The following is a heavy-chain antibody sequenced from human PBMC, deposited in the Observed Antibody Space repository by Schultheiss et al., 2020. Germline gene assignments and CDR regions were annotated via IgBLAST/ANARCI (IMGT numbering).Heavy chain of an antibody. CDR2: ISYDGSNK. CDR1: GFTFSSYG. D-gene: IGHD2-21*01. CDR3: ARVDFLWASVDV. Sequence: GGSLRLSCAASGFTFSSYGMHWVRQAPGKGLEWVAVISYDGSNKYYADSVKGRFTISRENAKNSLYLQMNSLRAGDTAVYYCARVDFLWASVDVWGKGTTVTVSS. J-gene: IGHJ6*04. V-gene: IGHV3-30*03.